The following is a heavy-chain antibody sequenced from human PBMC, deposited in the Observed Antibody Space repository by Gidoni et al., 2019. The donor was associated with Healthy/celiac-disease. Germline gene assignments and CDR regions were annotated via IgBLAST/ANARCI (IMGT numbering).Heavy chain of an antibody. CDR2: IKSKTDGGTT. Sequence: VQLVESGCGLVQLVWSLILSCAPSAFTFSTLLMRSARHAPGKGLEWGGRIKSKTDGGTTDYAAPVKGRFTISRDDSKNTLYLQMNSLKTEDTAVYYCTTDSLYYDILTGYSLNFDYWGQGTLVTVSS. J-gene: IGHJ4*02. CDR3: TTDSLYYDILTGYSLNFDY. CDR1: AFTFSTLL. D-gene: IGHD3-9*01. V-gene: IGHV3-15*01.